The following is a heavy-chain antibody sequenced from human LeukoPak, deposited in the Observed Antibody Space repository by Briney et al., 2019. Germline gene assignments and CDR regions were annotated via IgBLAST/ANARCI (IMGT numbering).Heavy chain of an antibody. V-gene: IGHV3-30*18. CDR1: GFTFSSYG. CDR3: AKTGTHHYYGMDV. J-gene: IGHJ6*02. D-gene: IGHD1-1*01. Sequence: PGGSLRLSCAASGFTFSSYGMHWVRPAPGKGLEWVAVISYDGSNKYYADSVKGRFTISRDNSKNTLYLQMNSLRAEDTAVYYCAKTGTHHYYGMDVWGQGTTVTVSS. CDR2: ISYDGSNK.